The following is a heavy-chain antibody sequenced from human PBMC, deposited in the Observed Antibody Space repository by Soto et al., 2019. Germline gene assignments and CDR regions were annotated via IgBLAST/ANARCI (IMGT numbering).Heavy chain of an antibody. V-gene: IGHV4-30-4*01. D-gene: IGHD2-2*01. CDR3: ARVKRGNYCSSTSCYANGGSSGFDP. Sequence: SETLSLTCTVSGGSISSGDYYWSWIRQPPGKGLEWIGYIYYSGSTYYNPSLKSRVTISVDTSKNQFSLKLSSVTAADTAMYYCARVKRGNYCSSTSCYANGGSSGFDPWGQGTMVTVS. CDR2: IYYSGST. CDR1: GGSISSGDYY. J-gene: IGHJ5*02.